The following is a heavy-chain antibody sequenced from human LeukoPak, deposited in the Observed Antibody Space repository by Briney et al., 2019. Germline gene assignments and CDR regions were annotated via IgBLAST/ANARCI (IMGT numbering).Heavy chain of an antibody. CDR1: GFTFDDYA. D-gene: IGHD5-18*01. CDR3: AKDNRAGGYSYIDY. V-gene: IGHV3-9*03. Sequence: GRSLRLSCAASGFTFDDYAMHWVRQAPGKGLEWVSGISWNSGSIGYADSVKGRFTISRDNAKNSLYLQMNSLRAEDMALYYCAKDNRAGGYSYIDYWGQGTLVTVSS. CDR2: ISWNSGSI. J-gene: IGHJ4*02.